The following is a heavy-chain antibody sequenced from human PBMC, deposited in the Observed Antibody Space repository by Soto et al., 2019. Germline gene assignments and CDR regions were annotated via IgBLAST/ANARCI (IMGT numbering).Heavy chain of an antibody. CDR1: GGSISSSSYY. CDR3: FPYTTLFRSRPSETLSLTCTVSGGSISSSSYY. J-gene: IGHJ4*01. V-gene: IGHV4-39*01. D-gene: IGHD1-26*01. CDR2: IYYSGST. Sequence: PSETLSLTCTVSGGSISSSSYYWGWIRQPPGKGLEWIGSIYYSGSTYYNPSLKSRVTRDSAGEGQECRDRKSGSAGMPTPRATLFPYTTLFRSRPSETLSLTCTVSGGSISSSSYYWG.